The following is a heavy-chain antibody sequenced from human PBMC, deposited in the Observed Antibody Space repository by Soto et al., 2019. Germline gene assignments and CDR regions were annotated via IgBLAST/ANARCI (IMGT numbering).Heavy chain of an antibody. V-gene: IGHV3-33*01. D-gene: IGHD2-21*01. CDR2: IWYNGSKK. J-gene: IGHJ3*02. Sequence: QVQLVESGGGVVQPGRSLRLSCAASGFTFRTSGMHWVRQAPGKGLEWVAVIWYNGSKKYYADSVRGRFTISRDNSKNTLSLQMNSLRVEDTAVYYCERDSPQVEAGGGVDIWGQGTMVTVSS. CDR1: GFTFRTSG. CDR3: ERDSPQVEAGGGVDI.